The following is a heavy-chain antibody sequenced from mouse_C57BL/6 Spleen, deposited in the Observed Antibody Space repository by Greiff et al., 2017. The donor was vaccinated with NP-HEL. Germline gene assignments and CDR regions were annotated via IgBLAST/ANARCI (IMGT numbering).Heavy chain of an antibody. CDR1: GYSCTGYD. Sequence: VQLQQSGPELVKPGASVKISCKASGYSCTGYDMNGGKQSNEKSREWRGEINPSTGGTTYNQKFKAKATLTVDKSSSTAYMQLKSLTSEDSAVYYCARSDDYDDYAMDYWGQGTSVTVSS. J-gene: IGHJ4*01. CDR2: INPSTGGT. V-gene: IGHV1-42*01. D-gene: IGHD2-4*01. CDR3: ARSDDYDDYAMDY.